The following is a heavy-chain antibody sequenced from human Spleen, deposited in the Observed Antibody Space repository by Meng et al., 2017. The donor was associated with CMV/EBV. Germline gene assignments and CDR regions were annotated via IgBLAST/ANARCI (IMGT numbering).Heavy chain of an antibody. V-gene: IGHV3-66*02. CDR2: IYTGGTT. CDR1: EFTVSNNY. J-gene: IGHJ4*02. Sequence: GGSLRLSCAAFEFTVSNNYMSWVRQAPGKGLEWVSVIYTGGTTKYADSVRGRFTISRDNSKNTVYLQMNRLTVGDTAVYYCARGPLTGWRRRPVGDYWGQGTLVTVSS. D-gene: IGHD6-19*01. CDR3: ARGPLTGWRRRPVGDY.